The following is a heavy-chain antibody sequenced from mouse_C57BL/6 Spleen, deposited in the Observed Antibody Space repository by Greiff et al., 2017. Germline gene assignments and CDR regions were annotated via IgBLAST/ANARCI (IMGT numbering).Heavy chain of an antibody. CDR1: GFTFSSYA. V-gene: IGHV5-4*01. CDR2: ISDGGSYT. J-gene: IGHJ1*03. Sequence: DVHLVESGGGLVKPGGSLKLSCAASGFTFSSYAMSWVRQTPEKRLEWVATISDGGSYTYYPDNVKGRFTISRDNAKNNLYLQMSHLKSEDTAMYYCARGDYGSSSDWYFDVWGTGTTVTVSS. CDR3: ARGDYGSSSDWYFDV. D-gene: IGHD1-1*01.